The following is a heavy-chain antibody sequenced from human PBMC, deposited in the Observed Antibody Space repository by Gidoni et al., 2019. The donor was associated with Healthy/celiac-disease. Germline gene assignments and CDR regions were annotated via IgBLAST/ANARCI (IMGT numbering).Heavy chain of an antibody. J-gene: IGHJ6*02. CDR3: ARVLGIFKLWPVEAYYGMDV. Sequence: QVQLVESGGGLVKPGGSLRLSCAASGFTFSDYYISWIRQAPGKGLEWVSYISSSGSTIYYADSVKGRFTISRDNAKNSLYLQMNSLRAEDTAVYYCARVLGIFKLWPVEAYYGMDVWGQGTTVTVSS. CDR1: GFTFSDYY. CDR2: ISSSGSTI. D-gene: IGHD5-18*01. V-gene: IGHV3-11*01.